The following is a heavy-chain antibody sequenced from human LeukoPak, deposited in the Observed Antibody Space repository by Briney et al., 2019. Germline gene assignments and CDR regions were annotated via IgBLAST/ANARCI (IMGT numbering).Heavy chain of an antibody. CDR1: GFTFSSYA. CDR2: ISYDGSNK. D-gene: IGHD3-22*01. Sequence: GGSLRLSCAASGFTFSSYAMHWVRQAPGKGLEWVAVISYDGSNKYYADSVKGRFTISRDNSKNTLYLHMNSLRAEDTAVYYCAKNLRYYDSSGYYYFDFWGQGTRVTVAS. V-gene: IGHV3-30*04. J-gene: IGHJ4*02. CDR3: AKNLRYYDSSGYYYFDF.